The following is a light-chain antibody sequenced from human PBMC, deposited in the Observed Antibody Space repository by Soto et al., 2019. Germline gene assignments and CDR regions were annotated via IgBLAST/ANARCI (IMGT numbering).Light chain of an antibody. V-gene: IGKV3-15*01. Sequence: ETVMTQSPASLSVSPGERATLSCRASQSVSRNLAWFQQKPGQSPRLLIYSASIRATGIPARFSGTGSGTEFTLTISSLQSEDFAVYYCQQYNNWPRTFGQGTKVDIK. CDR1: QSVSRN. CDR2: SAS. J-gene: IGKJ1*01. CDR3: QQYNNWPRT.